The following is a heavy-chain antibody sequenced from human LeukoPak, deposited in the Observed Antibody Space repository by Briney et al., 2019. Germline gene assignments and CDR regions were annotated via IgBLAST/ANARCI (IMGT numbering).Heavy chain of an antibody. Sequence: SETLSLTCAVYGGSFSGYYWSWIRQPPGKGLEWIGEINHSGSTNYNPSLKSRVTISVDTSKNQFSLKMSSVTAADTAVYYCARVTEYYDFWSGYYTTHYFDYWGQGTLVTVSS. V-gene: IGHV4-34*01. CDR1: GGSFSGYY. D-gene: IGHD3-3*01. CDR2: INHSGST. J-gene: IGHJ4*02. CDR3: ARVTEYYDFWSGYYTTHYFDY.